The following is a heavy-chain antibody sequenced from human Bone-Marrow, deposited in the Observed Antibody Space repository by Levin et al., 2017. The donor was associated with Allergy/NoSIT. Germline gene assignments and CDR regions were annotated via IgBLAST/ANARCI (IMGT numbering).Heavy chain of an antibody. CDR2: ILDDGSNR. V-gene: IGHV3-30*18. CDR3: AKGRTPTYYYGSGSYYSLDY. CDR1: GFTFSIYG. J-gene: IGHJ4*02. D-gene: IGHD3-10*01. Sequence: GESLKISCAASGFTFSIYGMHWVRQAPGKGLEWVAVILDDGSNRCYAHSVKGRFTISRDNSKNTLYLQMNSLRAEDTAVYYCAKGRTPTYYYGSGSYYSLDYWGQGSLVTVSS.